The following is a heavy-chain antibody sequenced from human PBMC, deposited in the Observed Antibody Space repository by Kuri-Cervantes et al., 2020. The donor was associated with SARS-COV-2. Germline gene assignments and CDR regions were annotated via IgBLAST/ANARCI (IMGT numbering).Heavy chain of an antibody. CDR3: AKDNSENGRGYWYFDL. V-gene: IGHV3-23*01. CDR2: ISSGGSST. CDR1: GFTFSDYG. D-gene: IGHD1-1*01. J-gene: IGHJ2*01. Sequence: GGSLSLSCAASGFTFSDYGMSWVRQAAGKGLEWVSGISSGGSSTYYPDSVKGRFTISRDNYKNTLYLQMSSLRAEDTAVYYCAKDNSENGRGYWYFDLWGRGTLVTVSS.